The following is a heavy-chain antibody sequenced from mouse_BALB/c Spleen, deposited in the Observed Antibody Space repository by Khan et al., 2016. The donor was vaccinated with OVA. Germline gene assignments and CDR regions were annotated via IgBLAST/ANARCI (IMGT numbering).Heavy chain of an antibody. Sequence: QVQLKESGAELARPGASVKMSCKASGYTFTSYTIHWIKKRPGQGLEWIGYINPSNDYTNYNQKFKDKATLTTDKSSTTAYLRLSSLPSDDTAVYNCVKDGANHRNDGWIAYWGQGTLVTVSA. V-gene: IGHV1-4*01. CDR2: INPSNDYT. D-gene: IGHD2-14*01. CDR3: VKDGANHRNDGWIAY. J-gene: IGHJ3*01. CDR1: GYTFTSYT.